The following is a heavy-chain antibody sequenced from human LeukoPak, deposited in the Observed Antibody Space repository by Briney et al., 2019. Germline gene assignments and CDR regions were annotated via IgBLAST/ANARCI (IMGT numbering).Heavy chain of an antibody. J-gene: IGHJ4*02. V-gene: IGHV4-34*01. D-gene: IGHD4-17*01. CDR2: INHSGST. CDR3: ARATTVTTPFDY. Sequence: SETLSLTCAVYGGSFSGYYWSWIRQPPGKGLEWIGEINHSGSTNYNPSLKSRVTISVDTSKNQFSLKLSSVTAADTAVYYCARATTVTTPFDYWGQGTLVTVSS. CDR1: GGSFSGYY.